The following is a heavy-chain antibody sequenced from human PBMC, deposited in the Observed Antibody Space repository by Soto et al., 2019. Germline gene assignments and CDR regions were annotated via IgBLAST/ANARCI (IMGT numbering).Heavy chain of an antibody. Sequence: PGGSLRLSCAASGFTFSDYWIHWVRQAPGKGLVWVSRVDSDGSATTYADSVKGRFTISRDNSKNTLYLQMNSLRAEDTAVYYCARSLIAAASNWFDPWGQGTLVTVSS. CDR3: ARSLIAAASNWFDP. V-gene: IGHV3-74*03. J-gene: IGHJ5*02. CDR1: GFTFSDYW. D-gene: IGHD6-13*01. CDR2: VDSDGSAT.